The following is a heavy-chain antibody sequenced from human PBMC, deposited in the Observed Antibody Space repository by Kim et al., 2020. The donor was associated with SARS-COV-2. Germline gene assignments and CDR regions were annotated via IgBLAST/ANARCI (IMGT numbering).Heavy chain of an antibody. CDR1: GFTFSSYV. V-gene: IGHV3-30*18. CDR2: ISYDGSNK. Sequence: GGSLRLSCAASGFTFSSYVMHWVRQAPGKGLEWVAVISYDGSNKYYADSVKDRFTISRDNSKNTLYLQMNSLRAEDTAVYYCAKGWRSSWYNPQSYYYYYGMDVWGQGTTVTVSS. J-gene: IGHJ6*02. D-gene: IGHD6-13*01. CDR3: AKGWRSSWYNPQSYYYYYGMDV.